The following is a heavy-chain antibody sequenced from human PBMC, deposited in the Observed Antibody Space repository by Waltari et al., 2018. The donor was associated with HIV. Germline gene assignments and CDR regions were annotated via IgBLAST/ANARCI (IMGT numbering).Heavy chain of an antibody. J-gene: IGHJ4*02. CDR2: ISGSGGST. D-gene: IGHD2-8*01. CDR3: ARGFDTNDGSPEY. Sequence: EVQLLESGGGLVQPGESLRLSCAGSEFTFSTYEMNWVRQAPGMGLEWVASISGSGGSTYYADSVKGRFTISRDNFKDSLSLNMNNLRAEDTAVYYCARGFDTNDGSPEYWGQGTLVTVSS. CDR1: EFTFSTYE. V-gene: IGHV3-23*01.